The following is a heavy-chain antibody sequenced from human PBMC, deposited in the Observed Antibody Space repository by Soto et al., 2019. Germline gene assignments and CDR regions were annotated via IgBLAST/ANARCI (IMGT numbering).Heavy chain of an antibody. CDR2: ISHGGNEK. V-gene: IGHV3-30*18. CDR3: AKVSSDRAYYYFAMDV. Sequence: QVQLLESGGGVVQPGRSLRLSCAASGFIFSSYAMHWVRQAPGKGLEWVAVISHGGNEKYYADSVEGRFTISRDNSKNRVYMQMTGLRHEETDVYYCAKVSSDRAYYYFAMDVWGQGTTVTVSS. J-gene: IGHJ6*02. CDR1: GFIFSSYA.